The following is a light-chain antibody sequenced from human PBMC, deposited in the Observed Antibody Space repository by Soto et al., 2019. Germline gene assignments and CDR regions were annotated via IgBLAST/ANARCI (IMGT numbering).Light chain of an antibody. CDR1: NSNIGSNT. CDR3: ASWDDRLNGVI. J-gene: IGLJ2*01. Sequence: QSVLTQPPSASGTPGQRVTISCSGSNSNIGSNTVNWYQQLPGTAPKLLIYDNNKRPPGVPGRFSDSKSGTSASLAISGLQSEDEADYYCASWDDRLNGVIFGGGTKLTVL. V-gene: IGLV1-44*01. CDR2: DNN.